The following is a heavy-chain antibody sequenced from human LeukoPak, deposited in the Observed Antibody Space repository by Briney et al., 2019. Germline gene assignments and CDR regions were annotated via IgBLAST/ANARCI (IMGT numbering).Heavy chain of an antibody. Sequence: ASVKVSCKASGYTFTSYGISWVRQAPGQGLEWMGWISAYNGNTNYAQKLQGRVTMTTDTSTSTAYMELRSLRSDDTAVYYCARDGGSSWYHTYSYYYYYYMDVWGKGTTVTASS. D-gene: IGHD6-13*01. J-gene: IGHJ6*03. CDR1: GYTFTSYG. CDR2: ISAYNGNT. CDR3: ARDGGSSWYHTYSYYYYYYMDV. V-gene: IGHV1-18*01.